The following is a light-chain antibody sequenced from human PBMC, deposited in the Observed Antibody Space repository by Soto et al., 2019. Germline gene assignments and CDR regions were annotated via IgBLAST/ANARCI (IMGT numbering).Light chain of an antibody. CDR2: EVS. J-gene: IGLJ1*01. CDR3: SSYTISSSYV. CDR1: SNDIGAYKF. Sequence: QSALTQPASVSGSPGQSVTISCTGTSNDIGAYKFVSWYKQYPGTAPKLLIFEVSHRPSGVSNRFSGSKSGNTASLTISGLLTEDEADYYCSSYTISSSYVFGTGTKVTVL. V-gene: IGLV2-14*01.